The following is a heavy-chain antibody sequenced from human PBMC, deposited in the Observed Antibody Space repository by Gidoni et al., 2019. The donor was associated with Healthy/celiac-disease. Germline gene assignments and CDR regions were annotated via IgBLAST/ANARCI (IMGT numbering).Heavy chain of an antibody. CDR1: GYSFTSYW. D-gene: IGHD3-3*01. CDR2: IYPGYSDT. V-gene: IGHV5-51*01. J-gene: IGHJ6*02. CDR3: ARPGFDVWSGYYGSFYYGMDL. Sequence: EVQLVQSGAEVKKPGKSLKIACKGSGYSFTSYWIGWVRQMPGKGRECMGIIYPGYSDTRYSPSFQGPLTISADKSIRTAYLQWRSLQASDPAISYCARPGFDVWSGYYGSFYYGMDLWGQGTTVTVSS.